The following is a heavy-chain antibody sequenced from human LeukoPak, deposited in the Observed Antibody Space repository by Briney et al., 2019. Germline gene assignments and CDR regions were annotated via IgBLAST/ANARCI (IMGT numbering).Heavy chain of an antibody. CDR3: ARTYCVNGVCSAFDY. V-gene: IGHV1-18*01. D-gene: IGHD2-8*01. CDR1: GYTFSSYG. CDR2: ISAYNGKT. J-gene: IGHJ4*02. Sequence: GASVKVSCKASGYTFSSYGISWVRQAPGQGLEWMGWISAYNGKTNYAQKLQGRVTMTTDTSTSTAYMELRSLRSDDAAVYYCARTYCVNGVCSAFDYWGQGTLVTVSS.